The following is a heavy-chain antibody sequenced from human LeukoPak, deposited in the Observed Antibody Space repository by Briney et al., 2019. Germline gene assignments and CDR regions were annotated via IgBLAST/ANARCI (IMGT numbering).Heavy chain of an antibody. Sequence: GGSLRPSCAASGISVTSNYMSWVRHSPGQGLEWLSVIYSGGSTYYADCVKGRFTISRHNSENSLYLQMNSLRAEDTAVYFCARGKNVLDFWGQGALVTVSS. V-gene: IGHV3-53*04. J-gene: IGHJ4*02. CDR1: GISVTSNY. D-gene: IGHD2/OR15-2a*01. CDR3: ARGKNVLDF. CDR2: IYSGGST.